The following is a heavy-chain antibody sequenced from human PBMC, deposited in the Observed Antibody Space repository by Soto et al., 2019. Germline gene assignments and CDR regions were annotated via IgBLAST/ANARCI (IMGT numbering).Heavy chain of an antibody. V-gene: IGHV4-59*08. Sequence: QVQLQESGPGLVKPSETLSLTCTVSGGSLSNYYWSWIRQPPGKGLQWIGYIFSSGSTNYNPSLKSRVTISVNTSKNQFSLNLNSVTAADTAVYYCARQRRDFDYWGQGSLVTVSS. CDR2: IFSSGST. CDR1: GGSLSNYY. CDR3: ARQRRDFDY. J-gene: IGHJ4*02.